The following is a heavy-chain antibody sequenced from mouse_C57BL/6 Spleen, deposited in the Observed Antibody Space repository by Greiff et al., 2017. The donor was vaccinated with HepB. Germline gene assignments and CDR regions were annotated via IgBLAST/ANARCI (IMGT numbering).Heavy chain of an antibody. V-gene: IGHV5-4*01. CDR2: ISDGGSYT. CDR3: ARDNEGDAMDY. CDR1: GFTFSSYA. J-gene: IGHJ4*01. Sequence: EVMLVESGGGLVKPGGSLKLSCAASGFTFSSYAMSWVRQTPEKRLEWVATISDGGSYTYYPDNVKGRFTISRDNAKNTLYLQMSHLKSEDTAMYYCARDNEGDAMDYWGQGTSVTVSS.